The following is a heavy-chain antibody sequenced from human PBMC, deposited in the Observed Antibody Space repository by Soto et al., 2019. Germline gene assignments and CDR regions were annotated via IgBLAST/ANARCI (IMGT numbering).Heavy chain of an antibody. CDR3: ANHQNAGTIDD. CDR2: ISHSGGGT. V-gene: IGHV3-23*01. CDR1: GFTFSTYA. D-gene: IGHD1-1*01. J-gene: IGHJ4*02. Sequence: EVQLLESGGGLVQPGGSLRLSCAASGFTFSTYAMSWGRQATGRGLEWVSLISHSGGGTYYADSVKGRFTISRDNSKNTLYLQMNSLRVEDTAVYYCANHQNAGTIDDWGQGILVTVSS.